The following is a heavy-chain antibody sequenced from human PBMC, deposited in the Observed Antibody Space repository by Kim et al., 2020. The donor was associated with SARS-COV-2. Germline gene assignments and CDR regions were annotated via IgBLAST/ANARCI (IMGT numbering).Heavy chain of an antibody. J-gene: IGHJ4*02. V-gene: IGHV3-9*01. Sequence: ADSVKGRFTISRDNGKKSLYLQMDSLRAEDTALYYCAKDSYSTTWYYFDHWGQGTLVTVSS. CDR3: AKDSYSTTWYYFDH. D-gene: IGHD6-13*01.